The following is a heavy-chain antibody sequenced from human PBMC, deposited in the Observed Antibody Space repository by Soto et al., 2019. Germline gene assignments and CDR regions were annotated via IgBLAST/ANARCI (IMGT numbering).Heavy chain of an antibody. J-gene: IGHJ5*02. CDR3: ARAVPAAP. CDR2: ISSGGDYT. Sequence: EVQMLESGGDLVQPGGSLRLSCAASGFTFSSYAMSWVRQAPGKGLEWVSGISSGGDYTYYADSVKGRFSISRDNSKNTLYLQMSSLRADDTATYYCARAVPAAPGGQGTLVTVSS. V-gene: IGHV3-23*01. CDR1: GFTFSSYA. D-gene: IGHD2-2*01.